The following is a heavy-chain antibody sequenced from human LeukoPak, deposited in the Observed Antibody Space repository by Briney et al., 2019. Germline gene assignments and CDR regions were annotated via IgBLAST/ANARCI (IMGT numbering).Heavy chain of an antibody. Sequence: GGSLRLSCAASGFTFSSYAMSWVRQAPGKGLEWVSAISGSGGSTYYADSVKGRFTISRDNSKNTLYLQMNSPRAEDTAVYYCAKERQLVRLVGNFDYWGQGTLVTVSS. J-gene: IGHJ4*02. CDR2: ISGSGGST. D-gene: IGHD6-13*01. V-gene: IGHV3-23*01. CDR3: AKERQLVRLVGNFDY. CDR1: GFTFSSYA.